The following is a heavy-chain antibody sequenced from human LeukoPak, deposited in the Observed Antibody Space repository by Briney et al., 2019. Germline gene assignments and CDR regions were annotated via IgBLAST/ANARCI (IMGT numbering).Heavy chain of an antibody. CDR2: IYYSGST. CDR3: ARAPLLSITMIVVVIGFDP. CDR1: GGSISSGGYY. Sequence: SETLSLTCTVSGGSISSGGYYWSWIRQHPGKGLEWIGYIYYSGSTYYNPSLKSRVTISVDTSKNQFSLKLSSVTAADTAVYYCARAPLLSITMIVVVIGFDPWGQGTLVTVSS. D-gene: IGHD3-22*01. V-gene: IGHV4-31*03. J-gene: IGHJ5*02.